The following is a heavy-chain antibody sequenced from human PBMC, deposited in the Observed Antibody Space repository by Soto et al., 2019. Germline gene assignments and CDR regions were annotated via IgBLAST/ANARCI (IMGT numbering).Heavy chain of an antibody. CDR1: GVSISSGDYY. Sequence: SETLSLTCTVSGVSISSGDYYWSWIRQPPGKGLEWIGYIYYSGSTYYNPSLKSRVTISVDTSKNQFSLKLSSVTAADTAVYYCARDPTRYCISTSCYTPWGQGTLVTVSS. J-gene: IGHJ5*02. D-gene: IGHD2-2*02. CDR2: IYYSGST. V-gene: IGHV4-30-4*01. CDR3: ARDPTRYCISTSCYTP.